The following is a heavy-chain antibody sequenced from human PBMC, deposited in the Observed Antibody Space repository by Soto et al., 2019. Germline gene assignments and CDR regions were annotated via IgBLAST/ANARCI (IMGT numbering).Heavy chain of an antibody. CDR1: GGSISSGGYS. CDR2: IYHSGST. D-gene: IGHD4-17*01. CDR3: ARAMTTVTTLDY. Sequence: QLQLQESGSGLVKPSQTLSLTCAVSGGSISSGGYSWSWIRQPPGKGLEWIGYIYHSGSTYYNPYPQTRITISVNRSKNQFSLKLSSVTAADTAVYSCARAMTTVTTLDYWGQGTLVTVSS. V-gene: IGHV4-30-2*01. J-gene: IGHJ4*02.